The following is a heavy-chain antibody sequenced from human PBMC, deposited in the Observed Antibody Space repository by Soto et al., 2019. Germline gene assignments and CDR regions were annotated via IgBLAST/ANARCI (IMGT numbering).Heavy chain of an antibody. CDR1: GGSISSGGYY. CDR3: ARGRRDSSSWSGIFDY. CDR2: IYYRGST. D-gene: IGHD6-13*01. Sequence: QVQLQESGPGLVKPSQTLSLTCTVSGGSISSGGYYWSWIRQHPGKGLEWIGYIYYRGSTYYNPSLKSRVTISVDTSKNQFSLKLSSVTAADTAVYYCARGRRDSSSWSGIFDYWGQGTLVTVSS. J-gene: IGHJ4*02. V-gene: IGHV4-31*03.